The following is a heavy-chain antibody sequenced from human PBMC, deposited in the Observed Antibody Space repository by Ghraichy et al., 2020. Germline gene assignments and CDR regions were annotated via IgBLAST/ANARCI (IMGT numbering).Heavy chain of an antibody. CDR3: GRGGNLYGSNPVDY. D-gene: IGHD3-10*01. Sequence: GGSLRLSCAASGFTFNNYYMTWVRQAPGKGLEWVANIKQDGSETYYVDSVKGRFTSSRDNAKDSVYLQMSSLRAEDTAVYFCGRGGNLYGSNPVDYWGQGTQVTVSS. V-gene: IGHV3-7*04. J-gene: IGHJ4*02. CDR2: IKQDGSET. CDR1: GFTFNNYY.